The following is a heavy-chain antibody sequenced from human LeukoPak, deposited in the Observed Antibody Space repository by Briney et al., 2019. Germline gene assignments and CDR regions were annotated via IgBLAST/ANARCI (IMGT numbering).Heavy chain of an antibody. J-gene: IGHJ6*02. CDR1: GYTFTSYD. D-gene: IGHD2-2*02. V-gene: IGHV1-8*01. CDR2: MNPNSGNT. Sequence: ASVKVSCKASGYTFTSYDINWVRQATGQGLEWMGWMNPNSGNTGYAQKFQGRVTMTRNTSISTAYMELSSLRSEDTAVYYCARGLVVPAAIGGYYYGMDVWRQGTTVTVSS. CDR3: ARGLVVPAAIGGYYYGMDV.